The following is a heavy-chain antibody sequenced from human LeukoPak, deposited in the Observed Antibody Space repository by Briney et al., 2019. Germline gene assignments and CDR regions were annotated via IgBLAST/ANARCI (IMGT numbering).Heavy chain of an antibody. J-gene: IGHJ4*02. V-gene: IGHV4-34*01. D-gene: IGHD6-25*01. CDR2: INHSGST. Sequence: SETLSLTCAVYGGSFSGYYWSWIRQPPGKGLEWIGEINHSGSTNYNPSLKSRVTISVDTSKNQFSLKLSSVTAADTAVYYCARGLRQGLQGLFDYWGQGTLVTVSS. CDR1: GGSFSGYY. CDR3: ARGLRQGLQGLFDY.